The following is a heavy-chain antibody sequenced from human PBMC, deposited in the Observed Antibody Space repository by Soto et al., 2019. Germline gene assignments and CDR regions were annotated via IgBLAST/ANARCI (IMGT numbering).Heavy chain of an antibody. J-gene: IGHJ4*02. CDR1: GFSLSASGVG. D-gene: IGHD3-9*01. V-gene: IGHV2-5*02. CDR2: IYWDDSK. CDR3: AHKGPEDWPLDY. Sequence: QITLKESGPTLVRPTQTLTLTCAFSGFSLSASGVGVGWIRQPPGKALEWLAVIYWDDSKHYSPSLRSRLTITNATTKNLLVLTMTNMDPMDTGTYYCAHKGPEDWPLDYWGQGTLVTVSS.